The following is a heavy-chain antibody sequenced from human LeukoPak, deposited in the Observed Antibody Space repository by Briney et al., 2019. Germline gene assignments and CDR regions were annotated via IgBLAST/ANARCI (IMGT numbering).Heavy chain of an antibody. Sequence: SVKVSCKASGGTFSSYAISWVRQAPGQGLEWMGRIIPIYGTANYAQKFQRRVTITTDESTSTAYMELGSLRSEDTAVYYCAREEGGSSSSDFWGQGTLVTVSS. V-gene: IGHV1-69*05. CDR1: GGTFSSYA. J-gene: IGHJ4*02. CDR3: AREEGGSSSSDF. D-gene: IGHD6-6*01. CDR2: IIPIYGTA.